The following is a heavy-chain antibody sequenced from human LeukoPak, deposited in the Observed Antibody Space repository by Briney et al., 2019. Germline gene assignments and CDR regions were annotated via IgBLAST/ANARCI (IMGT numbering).Heavy chain of an antibody. CDR2: INQDGSKK. CDR3: ARGGARLYDSSGYYY. D-gene: IGHD3-22*01. Sequence: PGGSLRLSCTASGFSFSGYWMTWVRQTPGKGLEWVANINQDGSKKSYVDSVRGRFTISRDSAKNSLYLQMNSLRAEDTAVYYCARGGARLYDSSGYYYWGQGTLVTVSS. V-gene: IGHV3-7*01. CDR1: GFSFSGYW. J-gene: IGHJ4*02.